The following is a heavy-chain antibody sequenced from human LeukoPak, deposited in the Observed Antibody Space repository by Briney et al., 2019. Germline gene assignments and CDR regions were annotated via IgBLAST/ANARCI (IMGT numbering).Heavy chain of an antibody. CDR1: GYFISSGSY. Sequence: SETLSLTCTVSGYFISSGSYWGWIRQPPGKGLEWIGSIYHSGTTDYNPSLKSRVTISVDTSKNQFSLKLSSVTAADTAVYYCARCKTGYGMDVWGQGTTVTVSS. CDR3: ARCKTGYGMDV. V-gene: IGHV4-38-2*02. D-gene: IGHD1-14*01. CDR2: IYHSGTT. J-gene: IGHJ6*02.